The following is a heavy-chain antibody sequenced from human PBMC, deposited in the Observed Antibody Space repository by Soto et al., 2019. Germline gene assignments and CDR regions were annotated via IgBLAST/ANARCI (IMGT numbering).Heavy chain of an antibody. CDR3: ARQISYCSGTSCDAFDI. J-gene: IGHJ3*02. CDR2: ISNSGTTI. Sequence: PGGSLRLYCAASGFTFSSYEMNWVRQAPGKGLEWVSYISNSGTTIYYADSVRGRFAISRDNAKNSLYLQMRSLRAEDTAIYYCARQISYCSGTSCDAFDIWGQGTLVTVSS. D-gene: IGHD2-15*01. V-gene: IGHV3-48*03. CDR1: GFTFSSYE.